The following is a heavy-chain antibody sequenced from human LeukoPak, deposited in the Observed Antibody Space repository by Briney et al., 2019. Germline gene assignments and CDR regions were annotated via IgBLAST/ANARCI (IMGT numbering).Heavy chain of an antibody. Sequence: PGGSLRLSCAASGFTVSSNFMSWVRQAPGKGLEWVAVISYDGSNKNYIDSMKGRFIISRDNYNSTVYLQMNSLRAEDTAVYYCAKGLGPLWEQSNWFDPWGQGTLVTVSS. D-gene: IGHD1-26*01. J-gene: IGHJ5*02. V-gene: IGHV3-30*18. CDR3: AKGLGPLWEQSNWFDP. CDR2: ISYDGSNK. CDR1: GFTVSSNF.